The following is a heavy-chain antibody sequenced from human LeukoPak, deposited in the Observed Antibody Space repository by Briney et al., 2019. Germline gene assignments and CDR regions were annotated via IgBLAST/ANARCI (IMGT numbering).Heavy chain of an antibody. CDR3: ARGTLAGYFDWLLLDY. Sequence: SETLSLTCTVSGGSISSYYWSWIRQPPGKGLEWIGYIYTSGSTNYNPSLKSRVTISVDTSKNQFSLKLSSVTAADTAVYYCARGTLAGYFDWLLLDYWGQGTRVTVSS. V-gene: IGHV4-4*09. D-gene: IGHD3-9*01. CDR2: IYTSGST. CDR1: GGSISSYY. J-gene: IGHJ4*02.